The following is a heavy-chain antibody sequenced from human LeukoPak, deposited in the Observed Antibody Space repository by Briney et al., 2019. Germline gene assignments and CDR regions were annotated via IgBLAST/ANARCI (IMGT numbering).Heavy chain of an antibody. V-gene: IGHV3-23*01. CDR1: GITLSNYG. CDR3: AKRGVVIRVILVGFHKEAYYFDS. D-gene: IGHD3-22*01. CDR2: ISDSAGKT. Sequence: GGSLRLSCAVSGITLSNYGMSWVRQAPGKGLEWVAGISDSAGKTNYADSVKGRFTISRDSPKNTLYLQMNSLRAADTAVYFCAKRGVVIRVILVGFHKEAYYFDSWGQGALVTVSS. J-gene: IGHJ4*02.